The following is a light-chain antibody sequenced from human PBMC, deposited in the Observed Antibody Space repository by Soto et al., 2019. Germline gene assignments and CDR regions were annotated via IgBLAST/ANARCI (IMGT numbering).Light chain of an antibody. CDR3: QQRRNWPPLT. V-gene: IGKV3-11*01. Sequence: MVLTQSPASLSGSPGGRGRMSCRASQTISRYLACYQQTPGQAPRLLIYDASNRATGIPARFSGSRSGTDFTLTITSLEPDDFAVYYCQQRRNWPPLTFGGGTTGDIK. CDR2: DAS. J-gene: IGKJ4*01. CDR1: QTISRY.